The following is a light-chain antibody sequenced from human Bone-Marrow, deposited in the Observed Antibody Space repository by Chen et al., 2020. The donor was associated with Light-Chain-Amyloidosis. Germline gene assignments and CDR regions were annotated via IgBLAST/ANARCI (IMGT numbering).Light chain of an antibody. CDR2: EVN. J-gene: IGLJ1*01. CDR1: SSDVGYYNY. V-gene: IGLV2-14*01. Sequence: QSALTQPASVSGSPGQSITISCTGTSSDVGYYNYVSWYQQYPGKAPKLVMSEVNKRPAGGTNRFSGYKSGKSASLTISRLQAEDEADYYCSSYTRSSLPYVFGTGTKVIVL. CDR3: SSYTRSSLPYV.